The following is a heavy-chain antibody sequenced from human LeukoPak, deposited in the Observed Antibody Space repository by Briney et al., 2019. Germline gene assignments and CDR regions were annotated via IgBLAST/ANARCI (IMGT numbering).Heavy chain of an antibody. D-gene: IGHD4-17*01. J-gene: IGHJ3*01. V-gene: IGHV3-23*01. Sequence: PGGSLRLSCTASGFTFSTYAMMWLRQTPRKGLEWVSVISAGGRSTNYADSVKGRFTISRDNSKNTLYLQMNSLRAEDTAVYYCAKDPNGDYVGAFDFWGQGIVVSVSS. CDR2: ISAGGRST. CDR1: GFTFSTYA. CDR3: AKDPNGDYVGAFDF.